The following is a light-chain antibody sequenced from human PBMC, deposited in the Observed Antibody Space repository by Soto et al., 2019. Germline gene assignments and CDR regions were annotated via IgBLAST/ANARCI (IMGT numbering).Light chain of an antibody. Sequence: DIQLTQSPSFLSASVGDRVTITCRASQGISSYLAWYQQRPGKAPKLLIYAASTLQSGVPSRFSGSESGTEFTLTISSLQPEDFATYYCQQLNSYPITFGQGTRLEMK. CDR2: AAS. V-gene: IGKV1-9*01. CDR3: QQLNSYPIT. CDR1: QGISSY. J-gene: IGKJ5*01.